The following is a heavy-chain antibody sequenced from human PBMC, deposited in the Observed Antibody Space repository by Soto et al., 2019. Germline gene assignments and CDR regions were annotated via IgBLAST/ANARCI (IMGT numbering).Heavy chain of an antibody. CDR3: ARGRLRYYYDSSGYLDY. Sequence: SETLSLTCAVYGGSFSGYYWSWIRQPPGKGLEWIGEINHSVSTNYNPSLKSRVTISVDTSKNQFSLKLSSVTAADTAVYYCARGRLRYYYDSSGYLDYWGQGTLVTVSS. CDR1: GGSFSGYY. J-gene: IGHJ4*02. D-gene: IGHD3-22*01. V-gene: IGHV4-34*01. CDR2: INHSVST.